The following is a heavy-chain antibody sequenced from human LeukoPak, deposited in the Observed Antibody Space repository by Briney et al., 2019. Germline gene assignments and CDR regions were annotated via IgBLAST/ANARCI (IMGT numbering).Heavy chain of an antibody. Sequence: GGSLRPSWAASGFTFTNYPRNWVRQPPGKGRGWVSVISGSVDSTYYADSVKGRFTISRDNSKNTLYLQMNSLRAEDTAVYYCAKRANYGDFDYWGQGTLVTVSS. J-gene: IGHJ4*02. CDR2: ISGSVDST. CDR3: AKRANYGDFDY. CDR1: GFTFTNYP. V-gene: IGHV3-23*01. D-gene: IGHD4-17*01.